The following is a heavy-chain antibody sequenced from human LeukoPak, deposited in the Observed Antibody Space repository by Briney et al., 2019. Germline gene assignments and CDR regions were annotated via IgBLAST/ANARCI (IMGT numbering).Heavy chain of an antibody. J-gene: IGHJ5*02. CDR2: IIPIFGTA. D-gene: IGHD2-2*01. CDR1: GGTFSSYA. CDR3: ARDIEGWVVPAALVGFDP. Sequence: GSSVKVSCKASGGTFSSYAISWVRQDPGQGLEWMGGIIPIFGTANYAQKFQGRVTITADESTSTAYMELSSLRSEDTAVYYCARDIEGWVVPAALVGFDPWGQGTLVTVSS. V-gene: IGHV1-69*01.